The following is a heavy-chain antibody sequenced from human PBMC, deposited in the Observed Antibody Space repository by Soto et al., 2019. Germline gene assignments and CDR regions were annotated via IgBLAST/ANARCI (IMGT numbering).Heavy chain of an antibody. CDR1: GFTFSSYA. V-gene: IGHV3-23*01. CDR3: AKVSTGYYYYFDS. J-gene: IGHJ4*02. Sequence: GGSLRLSCAAPGFTFSSYAMSWVRQAPGKGLEWVSGIGGSGSSTFYADSVKGRFTISRDNSKNTLYLQMNSLRAEDTAVYHCAKVSTGYYYYFDSWGRGTLVT. CDR2: IGGSGSST. D-gene: IGHD3-9*01.